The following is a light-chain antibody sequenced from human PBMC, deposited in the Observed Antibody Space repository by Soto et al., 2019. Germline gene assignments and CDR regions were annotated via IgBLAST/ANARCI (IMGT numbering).Light chain of an antibody. CDR2: EVS. J-gene: IGLJ3*02. CDR1: SSDVGGYKY. V-gene: IGLV2-14*01. Sequence: QSALTQPASVSGSPGQSITISCTGTSSDVGGYKYVSWYQQHPDKAPKLIIFEVSNRPSGISSRFSGSKSGNTASLTISGLQAEDEADYYCAAWDESPNALVFGGGTKLTVL. CDR3: AAWDESPNALV.